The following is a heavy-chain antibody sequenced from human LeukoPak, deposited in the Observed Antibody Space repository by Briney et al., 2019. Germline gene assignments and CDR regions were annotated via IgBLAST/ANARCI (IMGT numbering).Heavy chain of an antibody. J-gene: IGHJ4*02. CDR3: ASRPADSTWYGVFDY. Sequence: SETLSLTCTVSGGSITGHYWSWIRQPPGKRLEWIGYVSYPGNTNYNPSLKSRVTMSLDTSRDQFSLRLPSVTAADTAIYYCASRPADSTWYGVFDYWSGGTLVTVSS. CDR1: GGSITGHY. CDR2: VSYPGNT. V-gene: IGHV4-59*11. D-gene: IGHD6-13*01.